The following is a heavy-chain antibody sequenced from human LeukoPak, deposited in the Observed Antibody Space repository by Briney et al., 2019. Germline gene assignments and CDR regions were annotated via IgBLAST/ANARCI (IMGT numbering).Heavy chain of an antibody. Sequence: PSETLSLTCAVYGGSFSGYYWTWIRQPPGKGLEWIGETNHSGSTNYNPSLKSRVTLSVDTSKNQFSLKLSSVTAADTAVYYCARGTYYFDSGGSDTFDIWGQGTMLTVSS. D-gene: IGHD3-22*01. CDR1: GGSFSGYY. CDR2: TNHSGST. V-gene: IGHV4-34*01. CDR3: ARGTYYFDSGGSDTFDI. J-gene: IGHJ3*02.